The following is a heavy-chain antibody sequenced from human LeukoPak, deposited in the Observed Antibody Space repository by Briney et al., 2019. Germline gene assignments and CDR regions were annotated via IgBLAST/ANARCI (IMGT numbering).Heavy chain of an antibody. CDR1: GDTFSNDA. D-gene: IGHD1-1*01. CDR3: ARRSRQPRHAYFDY. CDR2: IIPKFGTT. Sequence: GASVKVSCKTSGDTFSNDAISWVRQAPGQGPEWMGDIIPKFGTTNYAQKLRGRVSITTDDSTTTAYMELSRLKSDDTAVYYCARRSRQPRHAYFDYWGLGTLVTVSS. V-gene: IGHV1-69*05. J-gene: IGHJ4*02.